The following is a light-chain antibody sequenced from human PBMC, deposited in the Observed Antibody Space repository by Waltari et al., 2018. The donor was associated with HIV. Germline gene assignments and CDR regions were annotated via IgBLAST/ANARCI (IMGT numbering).Light chain of an antibody. J-gene: IGKJ2*01. Sequence: EIVLTQSPGTLSLSPGERATLSSRASQIIGNAFLAWYQQKPGQAPRLLISGASSRANGVPDRSSGSWSETDFTLTISRLEPEDFAVYYWQHGGDASNTFGQGTKLEV. CDR2: GAS. CDR1: QIIGNAF. CDR3: QHGGDASNT. V-gene: IGKV3-20*01.